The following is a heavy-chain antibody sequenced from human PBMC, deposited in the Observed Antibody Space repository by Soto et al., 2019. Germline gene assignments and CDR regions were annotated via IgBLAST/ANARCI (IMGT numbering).Heavy chain of an antibody. CDR3: ARDRPEYSSSVGFDP. J-gene: IGHJ5*02. V-gene: IGHV1-3*01. D-gene: IGHD6-6*01. CDR1: GYTFTSYA. CDR2: INAGNGNT. Sequence: ASVKVSCKASGYTFTSYAMRWVRQAPGQRLEWMGWINAGNGNTKYSQKFQGRVTITRDTSASTAYMELSSLRSEDTAVYYCARDRPEYSSSVGFDPWGQGTLVTVSS.